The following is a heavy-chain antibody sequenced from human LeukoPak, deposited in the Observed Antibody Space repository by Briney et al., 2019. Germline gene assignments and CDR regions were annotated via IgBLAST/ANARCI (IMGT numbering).Heavy chain of an antibody. CDR1: GGSFSGYY. CDR2: INHSGST. V-gene: IGHV4-34*01. D-gene: IGHD1-26*01. CDR3: ARMGELLGLVSDY. J-gene: IGHJ4*02. Sequence: PSETLSLTCAVYGGSFSGYYWSWIRQPPGKGLEWIGEINHSGSTNYNPSLKSRATISVDTSNNQFSLKLSSVTAADTAVYYCARMGELLGLVSDYWGQGTLVTVSS.